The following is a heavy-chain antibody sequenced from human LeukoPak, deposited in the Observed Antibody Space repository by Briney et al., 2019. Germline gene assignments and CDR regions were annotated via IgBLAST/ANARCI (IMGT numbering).Heavy chain of an antibody. CDR1: GGSIRSSSYY. J-gene: IGHJ4*02. V-gene: IGHV4-39*01. Sequence: SETLSLTCTVSGGSIRSSSYYWGWIRRPPGKGLEWIGSIYYSGSTYHNPSLKSRVTISVDTSKNQFSLKLSSVTAADTAVYYCARQYYGSGSYFALSYYFDYWGQGTLVTVSS. CDR3: ARQYYGSGSYFALSYYFDY. CDR2: IYYSGST. D-gene: IGHD3-10*01.